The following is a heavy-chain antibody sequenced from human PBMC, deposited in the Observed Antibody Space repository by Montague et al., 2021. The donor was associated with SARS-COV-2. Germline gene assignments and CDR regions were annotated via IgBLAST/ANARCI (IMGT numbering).Heavy chain of an antibody. CDR1: GGSISSINW. J-gene: IGHJ4*02. D-gene: IGHD6-19*01. CDR3: ARTGYSSGWHSFDY. Sequence: SETLSLTCVVSGGSISSINWWSWVRQPPGKELEWIGEIYHSGSTNYNPSLKSRVIISVDKSKNQFSLKLSSVTAADTAVYYCARTGYSSGWHSFDYWGQGTLVTVSS. CDR2: IYHSGST. V-gene: IGHV4-4*02.